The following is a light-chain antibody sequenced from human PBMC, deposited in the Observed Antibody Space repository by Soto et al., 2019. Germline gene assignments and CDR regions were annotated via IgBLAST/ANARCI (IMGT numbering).Light chain of an antibody. CDR1: SSDVGGYNY. V-gene: IGLV2-14*01. CDR2: DVS. J-gene: IGLJ1*01. Sequence: QSVLTQPASVSGSPGQSITISCTGTSSDVGGYNYVSWYQQHPGKAPKLMIYDVSNRPSGVSNRFSGSKSGNTASLTISGLQAEDEADYYGSSYTSSSTLFGTGTKATAL. CDR3: SSYTSSSTL.